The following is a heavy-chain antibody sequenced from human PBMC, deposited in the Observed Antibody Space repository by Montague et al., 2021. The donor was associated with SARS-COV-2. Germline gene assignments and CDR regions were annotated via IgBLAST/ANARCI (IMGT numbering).Heavy chain of an antibody. CDR1: GGSINSFY. CDR3: ARPSMVSRNYYYYGIDV. J-gene: IGHJ6*02. Sequence: SETLSLTCIVSGGSINSFYWSWIRQPPGKGLEWIGYIYHSGTTHYSPSLKSQVAISLDTSKNQFSLTLNSVTAADTAVYYCARPSMVSRNYYYYGIDVWGQGTTVTVSS. CDR2: IYHSGTT. D-gene: IGHD2-21*01. V-gene: IGHV4-59*01.